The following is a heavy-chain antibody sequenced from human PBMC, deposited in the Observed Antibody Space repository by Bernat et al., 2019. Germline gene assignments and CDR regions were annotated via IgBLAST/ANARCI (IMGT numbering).Heavy chain of an antibody. CDR3: ARGCVGSGWLNLYYYYYMDV. D-gene: IGHD6-19*01. CDR1: GYTFTSYG. CDR2: ISAYNGNT. J-gene: IGHJ6*03. Sequence: QVQLVQSGAEVKKPGASVKVSCKASGYTFTSYGISWVRQAPGQGLEWMGWISAYNGNTNYAQKLQGRVTMTTDTSTSTAYMELRSLRSDDSAVYYCARGCVGSGWLNLYYYYYMDVWGKGTTVTVSS. V-gene: IGHV1-18*01.